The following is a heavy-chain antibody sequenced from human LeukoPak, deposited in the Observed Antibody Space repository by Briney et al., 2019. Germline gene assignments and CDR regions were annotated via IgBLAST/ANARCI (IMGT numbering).Heavy chain of an antibody. Sequence: SETLSLTCVVYGGSFSGYYWSWIRQPPGKGLEWIGEINHSGSTNYNPSLKSRVTISVDTSKNQFSLKLSSVTAADTAVYYCARGTYYDFWSGYYIPYYYYYYMDVWGKGTTVTVSS. V-gene: IGHV4-34*01. CDR2: INHSGST. CDR1: GGSFSGYY. D-gene: IGHD3-3*01. CDR3: ARGTYYDFWSGYYIPYYYYYYMDV. J-gene: IGHJ6*03.